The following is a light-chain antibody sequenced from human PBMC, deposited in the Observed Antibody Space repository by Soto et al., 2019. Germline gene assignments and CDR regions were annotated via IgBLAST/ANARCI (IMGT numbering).Light chain of an antibody. CDR1: QTISSW. J-gene: IGKJ2*01. Sequence: DIQMTQSPSTLSASVGDRVTITCRASQTISSWLAWYQQKPGKAPRLLVHKASSLEAGVPSRFSGSGFGTEFTLTIISLQHDDYGTDSCLQYNMYPYTFGQGTKLEIK. CDR2: KAS. CDR3: LQYNMYPYT. V-gene: IGKV1-5*03.